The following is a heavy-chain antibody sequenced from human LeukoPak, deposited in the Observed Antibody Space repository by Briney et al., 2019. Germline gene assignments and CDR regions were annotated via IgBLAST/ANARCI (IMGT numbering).Heavy chain of an antibody. D-gene: IGHD2/OR15-2a*01. J-gene: IGHJ4*02. CDR2: VSGSGSST. CDR3: AKGNPFDS. Sequence: GGSLRLSCAASGFTFRTYAMTWVRQAPGKGLEWLSVVSGSGSSTYYADSVKGRFTISRDNPKNTLYLQMNSLRAEDTAIYYCAKGNPFDSWGQGTLVTVSS. CDR1: GFTFRTYA. V-gene: IGHV3-23*01.